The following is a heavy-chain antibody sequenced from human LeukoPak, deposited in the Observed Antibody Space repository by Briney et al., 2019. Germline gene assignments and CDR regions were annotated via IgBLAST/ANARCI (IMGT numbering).Heavy chain of an antibody. CDR2: ISTYNGDT. CDR1: GYTFKNYG. J-gene: IGHJ5*01. CDR3: ARDPSNTRGWYIRFDL. Sequence: GASVKVSCKASGYTFKNYGISWVRQAPGQGLEWMGWISTYNGDTKHAQKVQGRLTLTADASTSTAYMELRGLRSDDTAVYYCARDPSNTRGWYIRFDLRGQGTLVTVSS. D-gene: IGHD6-19*01. V-gene: IGHV1-18*04.